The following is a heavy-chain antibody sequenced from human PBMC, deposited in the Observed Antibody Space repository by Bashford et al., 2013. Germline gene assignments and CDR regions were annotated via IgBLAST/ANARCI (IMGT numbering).Heavy chain of an antibody. D-gene: IGHD3-22*01. CDR1: GGSINTYS. V-gene: IGHV4-59*08. J-gene: IGHJ3*02. CDR3: ARQNYFDSSGYYNLVPFDI. Sequence: SETLSLTCTVSGGSINTYSWNWIRQPLEGTGVDWEYLLQWEHQLQPSLKSRVTISVDTSKNQFSLRLSSVSAADTAVYYCARQNYFDSSGYYNLVPFDIWGQGTMVTVSS. CDR2: LLQWEH.